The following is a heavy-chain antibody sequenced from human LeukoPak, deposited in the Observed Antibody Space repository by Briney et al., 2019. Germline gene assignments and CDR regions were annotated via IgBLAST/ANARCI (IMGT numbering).Heavy chain of an antibody. Sequence: ASVKVSCKASGGTFSSYAISWMRQAPGQGLEWMGGIIPIFGTANYAQKFQGRVTITADKSTSTAYMELSSLRSEDTAVYYCARAPSTPDIVVVPWFDPWGQGTLVTVSS. CDR1: GGTFSSYA. V-gene: IGHV1-69*06. D-gene: IGHD2-2*01. CDR3: ARAPSTPDIVVVPWFDP. J-gene: IGHJ5*02. CDR2: IIPIFGTA.